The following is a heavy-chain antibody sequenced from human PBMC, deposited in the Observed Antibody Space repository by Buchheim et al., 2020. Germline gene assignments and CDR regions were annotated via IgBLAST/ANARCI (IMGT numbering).Heavy chain of an antibody. Sequence: QVQLVQSGAEVKKPGASVKVSCKASGYTFTSYDINWVRQAPGQGLVWMGWMHPNSGNTGYAQKFQGRFTMTRNTSITTAYMELSSLRSEDTAVDYWARGLCSGGSCYHAVYWGQGTL. CDR1: GYTFTSYD. V-gene: IGHV1-8*01. J-gene: IGHJ4*02. D-gene: IGHD2-15*01. CDR3: ARGLCSGGSCYHAVY. CDR2: MHPNSGNT.